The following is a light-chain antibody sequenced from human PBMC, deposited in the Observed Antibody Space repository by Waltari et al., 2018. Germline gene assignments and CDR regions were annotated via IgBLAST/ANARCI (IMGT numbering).Light chain of an antibody. J-gene: IGLJ2*01. V-gene: IGLV1-47*02. CDR3: AAWDDSLSGWV. CDR1: SSNIGSHY. CDR2: SDH. Sequence: QSVLTQAPSASGTPGQRVTVSCSGSSSNIGSHYVYWFQHLPGTAPKLLMYSDHQRPSGVPDRFSGSKSGTSASLAISGLRSEDEADYYCAAWDDSLSGWVFGGGTKLTVL.